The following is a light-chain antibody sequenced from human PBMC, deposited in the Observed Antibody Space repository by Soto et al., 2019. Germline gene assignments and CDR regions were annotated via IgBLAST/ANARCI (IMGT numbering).Light chain of an antibody. CDR3: QQYNSYSPST. V-gene: IGKV1-5*01. CDR2: DAS. Sequence: DIQMTQSPSTLSASVGDRVTITCRASQSISSWLAWYQQKPGKAPNLLIYDASSLESGVPSRFSGSGSGTEFTLTISSLQPDDVATYYCQQYNSYSPSTFGQGTKLEIK. CDR1: QSISSW. J-gene: IGKJ2*01.